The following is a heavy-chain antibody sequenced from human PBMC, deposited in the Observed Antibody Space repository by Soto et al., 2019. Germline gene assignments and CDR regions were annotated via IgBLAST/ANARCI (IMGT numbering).Heavy chain of an antibody. V-gene: IGHV1-69*06. J-gene: IGHJ4*02. CDR3: ARDDSGPFHY. CDR2: VIPMFLKA. D-gene: IGHD6-19*01. CDR1: GGSFDRFA. Sequence: SVKVSCKASGGSFDRFAISWVRQAPGQGLEWMGGVIPMFLKANYAQKFQGRVTITADKSTNTVYMEMNSLRAEDTAVYYCARDDSGPFHYWGQGTLVTVSS.